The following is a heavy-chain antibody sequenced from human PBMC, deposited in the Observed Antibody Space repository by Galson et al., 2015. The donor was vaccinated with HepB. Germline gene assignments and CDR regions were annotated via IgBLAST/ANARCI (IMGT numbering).Heavy chain of an antibody. V-gene: IGHV1-69*13. D-gene: IGHD1-26*01. Sequence: SVKVSCKASGGTFSSYAISWVRQAPGQGLEWMGGIIPIFGTANYAQKFQGRVTITADESTSTAYMELSSLRSEDTAVYYCARGGWELPPMNWFDPWGQGTLVTVSS. CDR1: GGTFSSYA. CDR2: IIPIFGTA. CDR3: ARGGWELPPMNWFDP. J-gene: IGHJ5*02.